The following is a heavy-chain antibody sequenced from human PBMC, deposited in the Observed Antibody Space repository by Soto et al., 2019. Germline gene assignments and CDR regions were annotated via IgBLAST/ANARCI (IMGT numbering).Heavy chain of an antibody. J-gene: IGHJ6*02. Sequence: TSETLSLTCAVYGGSFSGYYWSWIRQPPGKGLEWIGEINHSGSTNYNPSLKSRVTISVDTSKNQFSLKLSSVTAADTAVYYCARGYSSSWAYYYYGMDVWGQGTTVT. D-gene: IGHD6-13*01. V-gene: IGHV4-34*01. CDR3: ARGYSSSWAYYYYGMDV. CDR2: INHSGST. CDR1: GGSFSGYY.